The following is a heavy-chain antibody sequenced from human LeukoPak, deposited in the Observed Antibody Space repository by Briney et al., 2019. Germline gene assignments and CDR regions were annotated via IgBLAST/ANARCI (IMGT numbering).Heavy chain of an antibody. CDR3: AKGRRGGWYGSYFDY. V-gene: IGHV3-23*01. Sequence: PGGSLRLSCAASGFTFSSYAMSWVRQAPGKGLEWVSAISGSGGSTYYADSVKGRFTISRDNSKSTLYLQMNSLRAEDTAVYYCAKGRRGGWYGSYFDYWGQGTLVTVSS. J-gene: IGHJ4*02. CDR1: GFTFSSYA. D-gene: IGHD6-19*01. CDR2: ISGSGGST.